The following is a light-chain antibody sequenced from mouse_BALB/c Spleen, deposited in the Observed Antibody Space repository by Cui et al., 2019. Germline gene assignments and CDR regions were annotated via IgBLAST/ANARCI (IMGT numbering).Light chain of an antibody. CDR2: DTS. V-gene: IGKV4-59*01. Sequence: QMLLTQSPAIISASPGEKVTMTCRASSSVSYMHRYQQKSGTSPKRWIYDTSKLASRVPARFSGSGSGTSYSLTISSMEAEDAATYYCQQWSSNPPGYTFGGGTKLEIK. CDR1: SSVSY. CDR3: QQWSSNPPGYT. J-gene: IGKJ2*01.